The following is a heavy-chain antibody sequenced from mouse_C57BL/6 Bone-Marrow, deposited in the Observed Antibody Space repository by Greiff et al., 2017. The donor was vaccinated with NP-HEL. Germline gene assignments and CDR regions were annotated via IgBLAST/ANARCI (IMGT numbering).Heavy chain of an antibody. Sequence: VQLQQSGAELVRPGASVKLSCTASGFNIKDDYMHWVKQRPEQGLEWIGWLDPENGDTAYASKFQGKATITADTSSNTAYLQLSSLTSEDTAVYYCTTPITTVVARDVWGTGTTVTVSS. CDR1: GFNIKDDY. J-gene: IGHJ1*03. V-gene: IGHV14-4*01. CDR3: TTPITTVVARDV. D-gene: IGHD1-1*01. CDR2: LDPENGDT.